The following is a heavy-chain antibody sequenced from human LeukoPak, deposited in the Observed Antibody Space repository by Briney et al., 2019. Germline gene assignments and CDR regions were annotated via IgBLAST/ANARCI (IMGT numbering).Heavy chain of an antibody. CDR3: ARDGEGLYYYDSSGKGVSDY. V-gene: IGHV3-21*01. D-gene: IGHD3-22*01. Sequence: GGSLRLSCAASGFTFSSYSMNWVRQAPGKGLEWVSSISSSSSYIYYADSVKGRFTISRDNAKNSLYLQMNSLRAEDTAVYYCARDGEGLYYYDSSGKGVSDYWGQGTLVTVSS. CDR1: GFTFSSYS. J-gene: IGHJ4*02. CDR2: ISSSSSYI.